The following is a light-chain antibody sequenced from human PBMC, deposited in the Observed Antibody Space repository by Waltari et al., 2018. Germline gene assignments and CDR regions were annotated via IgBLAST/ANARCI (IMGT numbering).Light chain of an antibody. CDR1: QSVSMA. CDR2: GAS. V-gene: IGKV3-20*01. CDR3: QHYVRLPVT. J-gene: IGKJ1*01. Sequence: EIVLTQSPGTLSLSPGERVTLSCRASQSVSMALAWYQQKPGQAPRLLMYGASSRATGIPERFSGSGSGTDLSLTISRREPEDFAVYYCQHYVRLPVTFGQGTKVEIK.